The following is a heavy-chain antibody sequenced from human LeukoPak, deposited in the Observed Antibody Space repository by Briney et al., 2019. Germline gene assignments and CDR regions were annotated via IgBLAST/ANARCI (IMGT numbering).Heavy chain of an antibody. V-gene: IGHV4-4*09. CDR3: AGTYYDFWSGYPPSYYYYYMDV. CDR2: IYTSGST. J-gene: IGHJ6*03. Sequence: MPSETLSLTCTVSGGSISSYHWSWIRQPPGKGLEWIGYIYTSGSTNYNPSLESRVTISVDTSKNQFSLKLSSVTAADTAVYYCAGTYYDFWSGYPPSYYYYYMDVWGKGTTVTVSS. CDR1: GGSISSYH. D-gene: IGHD3-3*01.